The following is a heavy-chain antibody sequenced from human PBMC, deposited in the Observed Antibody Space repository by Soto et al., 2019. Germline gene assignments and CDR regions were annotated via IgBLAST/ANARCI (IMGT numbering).Heavy chain of an antibody. V-gene: IGHV1-46*01. Sequence: QVHLVQSGAAVKKPGASVKVSCKSCEYTFANYYIHWVRQAPGQGLEWMGVINPSVDSTSYAQRFQGRLSMTRDTSTATVYMELSSLRSEDAAVYYCATSGYGESRYFDYWGQGTLVTVSS. CDR3: ATSGYGESRYFDY. CDR2: INPSVDST. D-gene: IGHD3-10*01. J-gene: IGHJ4*02. CDR1: EYTFANYY.